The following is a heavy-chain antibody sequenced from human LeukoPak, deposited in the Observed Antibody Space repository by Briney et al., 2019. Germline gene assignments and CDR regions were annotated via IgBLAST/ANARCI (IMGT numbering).Heavy chain of an antibody. V-gene: IGHV3-74*01. CDR3: AKTYYYGSGSYYPDY. Sequence: GGSLRLSCAASGFIFSNYYMHWVRQPPGKGLVWVSHISSDGRDINYADSVKGRFTISRDNSKNTLYLQMNSLRAGDTALYYCAKTYYYGSGSYYPDYWGQGILVTVSS. J-gene: IGHJ4*02. D-gene: IGHD3-10*01. CDR1: GFIFSNYY. CDR2: ISSDGRDI.